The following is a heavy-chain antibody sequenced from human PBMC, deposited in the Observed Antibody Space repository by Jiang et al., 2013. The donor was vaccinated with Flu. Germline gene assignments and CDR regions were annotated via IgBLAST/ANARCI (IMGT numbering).Heavy chain of an antibody. CDR1: SLSNARMG. J-gene: IGHJ3*01. V-gene: IGHV2-26*02. Sequence: SLSNARMGVSWIRQPPGKALEWLAHIFSNDAKSYSTSLKSRLTISKDTSKSQVVLTMTNMDPVDTATYYCARIRDSSGYYYTDAFDVWGQGTMVTVSS. D-gene: IGHD3-22*01. CDR3: ARIRDSSGYYYTDAFDV. CDR2: IFSNDAK.